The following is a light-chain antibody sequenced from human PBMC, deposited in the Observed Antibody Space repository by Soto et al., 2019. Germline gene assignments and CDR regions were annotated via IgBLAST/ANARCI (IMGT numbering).Light chain of an antibody. Sequence: QSALTQPAFVSGSPGQSITISCTGTTSDVGGYNYVSWYQQHPGKVPKLLIHEVSNRPSGVSNRFSGSKSGNTASLTISGLQAEDEADYYCLSKTSTISYVFGNGTKVTV. CDR2: EVS. V-gene: IGLV2-14*01. CDR3: LSKTSTISYV. CDR1: TSDVGGYNY. J-gene: IGLJ1*01.